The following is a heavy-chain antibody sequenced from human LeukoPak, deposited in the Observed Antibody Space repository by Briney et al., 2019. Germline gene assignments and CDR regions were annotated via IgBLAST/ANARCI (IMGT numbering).Heavy chain of an antibody. D-gene: IGHD2-15*01. V-gene: IGHV1-69*13. CDR3: ARHGGSWYYYYGMDV. J-gene: IGHJ6*02. CDR1: GYTFTSYY. CDR2: IIPIFGTA. Sequence: SVKVSCKASGYTFTSYYMHWVRQAPGQGLEWMGGIIPIFGTANYAQKFQGRVTITADESTSTAYMELSSLRSEDTAVYYCARHGGSWYYYYGMDVWGQGTTVTVSS.